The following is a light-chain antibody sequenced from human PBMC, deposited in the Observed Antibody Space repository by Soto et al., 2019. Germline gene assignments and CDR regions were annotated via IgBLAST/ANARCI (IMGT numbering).Light chain of an antibody. CDR2: DAS. CDR3: QQYYDWPIT. CDR1: QSIGLA. J-gene: IGKJ5*01. Sequence: EIVLTQSPATLSLSPGERATLSCRASQSIGLAIAWYQHKPGQAPRLLIFDASQRATGIPARFRGSGSGTDFTLSISSLEPEDFAVYYCQQYYDWPITFGQGTRLDIK. V-gene: IGKV3-11*01.